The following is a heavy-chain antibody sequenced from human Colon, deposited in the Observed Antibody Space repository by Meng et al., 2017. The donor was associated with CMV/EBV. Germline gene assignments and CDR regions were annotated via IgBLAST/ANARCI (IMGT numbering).Heavy chain of an antibody. D-gene: IGHD2-8*02. V-gene: IGHV3-23*01. CDR2: ISDSGYT. Sequence: GESLKISCAASGFAFSDCAMTWVRRAPGKGLEWVSFISDSGYTNYGDPVKGRFTISRDNSKNTVFLQMSSLRADDTGIYYCAKIRKGGYCTGGSCFDTWGQGTQVTVSS. CDR3: AKIRKGGYCTGGSCFDT. J-gene: IGHJ5*02. CDR1: GFAFSDCA.